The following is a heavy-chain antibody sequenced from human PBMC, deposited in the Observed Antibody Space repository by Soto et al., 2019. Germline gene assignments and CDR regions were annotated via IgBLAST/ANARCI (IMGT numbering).Heavy chain of an antibody. CDR1: GFTLSSYA. CDR2: MSNDGSNE. V-gene: IGHV3-30-3*01. Sequence: PGGSLRLSCAASGFTLSSYAMSWVRQAPGKGLEWVATMSNDGSNEYYADNVKGRFTIFRDYSESTLYLQMNSMRTEDTAVYYCARGYTVVIIATPKRYFDYWGQGT. J-gene: IGHJ4*02. D-gene: IGHD2-21*01. CDR3: ARGYTVVIIATPKRYFDY.